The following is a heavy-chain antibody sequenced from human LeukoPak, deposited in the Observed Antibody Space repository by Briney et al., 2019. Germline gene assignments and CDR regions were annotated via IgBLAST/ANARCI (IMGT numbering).Heavy chain of an antibody. V-gene: IGHV3-23*01. CDR3: AKGNGYSYGRYYFDY. Sequence: PGGSLRLSCAASGFTFSSYAIGWVRQAPGKGLEWVSAITASGDNTYYADPVKGRLTISRDNSKNTLYLQMNSLRAEDTAVYYCAKGNGYSYGRYYFDYWGQGTLVTVSS. J-gene: IGHJ4*02. CDR2: ITASGDNT. D-gene: IGHD5-18*01. CDR1: GFTFSSYA.